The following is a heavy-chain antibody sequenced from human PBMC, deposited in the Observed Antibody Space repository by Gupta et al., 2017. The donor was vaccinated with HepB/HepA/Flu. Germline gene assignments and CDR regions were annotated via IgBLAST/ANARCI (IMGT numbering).Heavy chain of an antibody. CDR3: ARERDYYDSSGLEY. D-gene: IGHD3-22*01. CDR2: IWYDGSNK. Sequence: QVQLVESGGGVVQPGRSLRLSCAASGFTFSSSGMHWVRQAPGKGLEWVAVIWYDGSNKYYADSVKGRFTISRDNSKNTLYLQMNSLRAEDTAVYYCARERDYYDSSGLEYWGQGTLVTVSS. J-gene: IGHJ4*02. V-gene: IGHV3-33*01. CDR1: GFTFSSSG.